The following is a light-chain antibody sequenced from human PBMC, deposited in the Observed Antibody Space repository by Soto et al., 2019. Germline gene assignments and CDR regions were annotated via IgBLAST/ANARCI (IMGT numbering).Light chain of an antibody. CDR3: AAWDDTLTGLV. Sequence: QSVLTQPPSASATPGQTVTISCSGSTSNIGSKNVNWYQQLPGTAPRLLIYRNDQRPSGVPDRFSGPKSGTSASLAISGLQSEDEADYYCAAWDDTLTGLVFGGGTKLTVL. CDR1: TSNIGSKN. CDR2: RND. J-gene: IGLJ2*01. V-gene: IGLV1-44*01.